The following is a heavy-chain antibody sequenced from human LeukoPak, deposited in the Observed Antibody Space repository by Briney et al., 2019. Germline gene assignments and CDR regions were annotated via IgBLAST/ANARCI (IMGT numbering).Heavy chain of an antibody. CDR1: GLTFSSYA. CDR3: ARGKYYDILTGPIGHFDY. Sequence: PGGSLRLSCAASGLTFSSYAMSWVRQAPGKGLEWVSAISGSGGSTYYADSVKGRFTISRDNSKNTLYLQMNSLRAEDTAVYYCARGKYYDILTGPIGHFDYWGQGTLVTVSS. D-gene: IGHD3-9*01. CDR2: ISGSGGST. V-gene: IGHV3-23*01. J-gene: IGHJ4*02.